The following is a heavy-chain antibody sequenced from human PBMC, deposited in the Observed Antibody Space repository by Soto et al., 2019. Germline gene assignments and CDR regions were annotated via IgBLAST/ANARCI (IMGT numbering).Heavy chain of an antibody. D-gene: IGHD4-17*01. V-gene: IGHV6-1*01. CDR1: GDSVSSNSAA. CDR3: AREGAYGDYVWIDYYYYYMDV. CDR2: TYYRSKWYN. Sequence: SQTLSLTCAISGDSVSSNSAAWNWVRQSPSRGLEWLGRTYYRSKWYNDYAVSVKSRITINPDTSKNQFSLQLNSVTPEDTAVYYCAREGAYGDYVWIDYYYYYMDVWGKGTTVTVS. J-gene: IGHJ6*03.